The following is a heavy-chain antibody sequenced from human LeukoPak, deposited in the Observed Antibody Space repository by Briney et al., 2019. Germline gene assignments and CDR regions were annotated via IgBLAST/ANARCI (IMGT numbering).Heavy chain of an antibody. CDR1: GYTFTSYG. D-gene: IGHD2-2*01. V-gene: IGHV1-18*01. CDR3: ARDPFDCSSTSCYYYYYGMDV. Sequence: ALVKVSCKASGYTFTSYGISWVRQAPGQGLEWMGWISAYNGNTNYAQKLQGRVTMTTDTSTSTAYMELWSLRSDDTAVYYCARDPFDCSSTSCYYYYYGMDVWGQGTTVTVSS. J-gene: IGHJ6*02. CDR2: ISAYNGNT.